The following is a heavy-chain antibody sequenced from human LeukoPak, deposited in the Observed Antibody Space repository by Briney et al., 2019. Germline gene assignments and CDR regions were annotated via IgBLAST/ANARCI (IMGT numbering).Heavy chain of an antibody. Sequence: PGGSLRLSCAASGFTFSSYSVNWVRQAPGKGLEWVSSISSSSSYIYYADSVKGRFTISRDNAKNSLYLQMNSLRAEDTAVYYCARDPNYYYGMDAWGQGTTVTVSS. CDR3: ARDPNYYYGMDA. CDR1: GFTFSSYS. J-gene: IGHJ6*02. V-gene: IGHV3-21*01. CDR2: ISSSSSYI.